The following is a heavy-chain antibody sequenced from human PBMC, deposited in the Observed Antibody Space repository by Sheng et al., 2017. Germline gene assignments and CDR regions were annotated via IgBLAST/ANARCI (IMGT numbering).Heavy chain of an antibody. CDR2: INHSGST. V-gene: IGHV4-34*01. CDR3: ARGYLIAVAGRGGYFDY. J-gene: IGHJ4*02. CDR1: GGSFSGYY. Sequence: QVQLQQWGAGLLKPSETLSLTCAVYGGSFSGYYWSWIRQPPGKGLEWIGEINHSGSTNYNPSLKSRVTISVDTSKNQFSLKLSSVTAADTAVYYCARGYLIAVAGRGGYFDYWGQGTLVTVSS. D-gene: IGHD6-19*01.